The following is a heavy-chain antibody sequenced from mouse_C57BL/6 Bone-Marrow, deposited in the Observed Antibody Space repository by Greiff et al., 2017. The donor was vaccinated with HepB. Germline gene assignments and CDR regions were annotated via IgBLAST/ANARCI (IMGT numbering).Heavy chain of an antibody. CDR3: AGLTTVVAYYAMDY. Sequence: QVQLKQSGAELVKPGASVKMSCKASGYTFTTYPIEWMKQNHGKSLEWIGNFHPYNDDTKYNEKFKGKATLTVEKSSSTVYLELSRLTSDDSAVYYSAGLTTVVAYYAMDYWGQGTSVTVSS. J-gene: IGHJ4*01. D-gene: IGHD1-1*01. CDR1: GYTFTTYP. CDR2: FHPYNDDT. V-gene: IGHV1-47*01.